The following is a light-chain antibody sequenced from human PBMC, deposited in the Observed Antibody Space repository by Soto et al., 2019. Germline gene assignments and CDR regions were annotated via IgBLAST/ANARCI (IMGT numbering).Light chain of an antibody. CDR3: QQYDNWPWT. V-gene: IGKV3-15*01. CDR2: GAS. CDR1: QTISGT. J-gene: IGKJ1*01. Sequence: EIVMTQSPATLSVSPGGRATLSCRASQTISGTLAWYQQKPGQAPRLLIHGASTRAPGFPARFSGSGSGTDFTLIISSLQSEDFAVYYCQQYDNWPWTFGQGTKVEIK.